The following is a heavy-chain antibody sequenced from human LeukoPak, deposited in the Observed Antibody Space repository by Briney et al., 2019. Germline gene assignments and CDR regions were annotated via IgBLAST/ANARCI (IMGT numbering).Heavy chain of an antibody. CDR2: IYRNGST. CDR1: GYSISSGYF. V-gene: IGHV4-38-2*02. D-gene: IGHD1-1*01. CDR3: TRELAGTTVED. Sequence: SETLSLTCTVSGYSISSGYFWGWIRQPPGKGLEWFGSIYRNGSTYYNPSLKSRVTMSVDTSKNQFSLTLTSVTAADTALYYCTRELAGTTVEDWGQGTLVTVSS. J-gene: IGHJ4*02.